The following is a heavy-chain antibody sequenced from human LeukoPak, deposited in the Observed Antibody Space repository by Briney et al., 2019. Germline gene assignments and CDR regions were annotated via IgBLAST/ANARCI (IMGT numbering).Heavy chain of an antibody. V-gene: IGHV4-4*02. CDR3: ARVGSSWDVDY. Sequence: SSETLSLTCAVSGGSISSSNWWSWVRQPPGKGLEWIGEIYHSGSTNYNPSLKSRVTVSVDTSKNQFSLKLSSVTAADTAVYYCARVGSSWDVDYWGQGTLVTVSS. D-gene: IGHD6-13*01. J-gene: IGHJ4*02. CDR2: IYHSGST. CDR1: GGSISSSNW.